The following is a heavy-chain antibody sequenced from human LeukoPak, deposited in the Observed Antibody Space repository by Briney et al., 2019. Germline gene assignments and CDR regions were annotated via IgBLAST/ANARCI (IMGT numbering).Heavy chain of an antibody. CDR1: GFTFGSYW. V-gene: IGHV3-7*05. J-gene: IGHJ4*02. D-gene: IGHD1-14*01. CDR3: AREKNLGT. Sequence: PGGSLRLSCAASGFTFGSYWMSWLRQAPGKRLEWVATIKEDGSDKYYVDSVKGRFTISRDNVKNSVYLQMNTLRAEDTAVYYCAREKNLGTWGQGTLVTVSS. CDR2: IKEDGSDK.